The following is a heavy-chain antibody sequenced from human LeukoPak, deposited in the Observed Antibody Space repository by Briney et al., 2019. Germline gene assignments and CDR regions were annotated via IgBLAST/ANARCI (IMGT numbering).Heavy chain of an antibody. V-gene: IGHV5-51*01. CDR2: IYPGDSDT. CDR1: GYSFTSYW. CDR3: ARHSPTIFGSHYYYMDV. D-gene: IGHD3-3*01. J-gene: IGHJ6*03. Sequence: GESLKISCKGSGYSFTSYWIGWVRQMPGKGLEWMGIIYPGDSDTRYSPSFQGQGTISADKSISTAYLQWSSLKASDTAMYYCARHSPTIFGSHYYYMDVWGKGTTVTVSS.